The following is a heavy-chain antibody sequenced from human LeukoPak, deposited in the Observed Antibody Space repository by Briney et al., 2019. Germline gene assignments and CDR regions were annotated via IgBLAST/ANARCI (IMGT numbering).Heavy chain of an antibody. D-gene: IGHD3-10*01. Sequence: GGSLRLSCAASGFTFSNAWMSWVRQAPGKGLEWVGRIKSKTDGGATDYAAPVKGRFTISRDDSKNTLYLQMNSLKTEDTAVYYCTTDPNRAELLWFGESGVGDDAFDIWGQGTMVTVSS. CDR3: TTDPNRAELLWFGESGVGDDAFDI. V-gene: IGHV3-15*01. CDR1: GFTFSNAW. CDR2: IKSKTDGGAT. J-gene: IGHJ3*02.